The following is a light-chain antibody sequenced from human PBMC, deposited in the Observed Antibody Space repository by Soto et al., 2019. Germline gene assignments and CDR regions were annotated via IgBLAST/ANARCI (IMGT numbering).Light chain of an antibody. J-gene: IGLJ2*01. V-gene: IGLV2-14*01. CDR3: SSYTSSSSVV. CDR2: EVS. CDR1: SSDVGGYNY. Sequence: HSVLTQPASVSGSPGQSITISCTGTSSDVGGYNYVSWYQQHPGKAPKLMIYEVSNRPSGVSNRFSGSESGNTASLTISGLQAEDEADYYCSSYTSSSSVVFGGGTKLTVL.